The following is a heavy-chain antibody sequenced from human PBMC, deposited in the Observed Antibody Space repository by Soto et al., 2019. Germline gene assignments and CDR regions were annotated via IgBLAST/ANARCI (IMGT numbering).Heavy chain of an antibody. V-gene: IGHV2-5*02. D-gene: IGHD2-8*01. CDR2: IYWDDDK. CDR1: GFSLNSNSVG. Sequence: QITLKESGPTLVKPTQTLTLTCSFSGFSLNSNSVGVGWIRQPPGKALEWLALIYWDDDKRYSPSLESRLAIPKDPSKNQVVLTMTNMAPLDTATYYCAHNRYCTISTCHRTDSFDIWGQGTMVTVSS. CDR3: AHNRYCTISTCHRTDSFDI. J-gene: IGHJ3*02.